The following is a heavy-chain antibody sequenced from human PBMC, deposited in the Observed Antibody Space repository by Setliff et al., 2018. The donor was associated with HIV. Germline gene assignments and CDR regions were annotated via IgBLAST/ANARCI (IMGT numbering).Heavy chain of an antibody. CDR2: IYYSGST. V-gene: IGHV4-38-2*01. D-gene: IGHD3-22*01. J-gene: IGHJ6*03. CDR1: GYSISSGYY. CDR3: ARGIYYYDSRRYYYYMDV. Sequence: SETLSLTCAVSGYSISSGYYWGWIRQPPGKGLEWIGSIYYSGSTYYNPSLKSRVTISVDTSKNHFSLNLSSVTAADTAVYYCARGIYYYDSRRYYYYMDVWGKGTTVTVSS.